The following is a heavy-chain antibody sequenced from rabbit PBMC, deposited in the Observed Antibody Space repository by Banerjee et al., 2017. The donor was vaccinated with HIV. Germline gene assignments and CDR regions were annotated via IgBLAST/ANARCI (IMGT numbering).Heavy chain of an antibody. J-gene: IGHJ4*01. CDR2: INTINDVT. V-gene: IGHV1S45*01. Sequence: QEQLVESGGDLVKPEGSLTLTCTASGFSFSSNYWICWVRQAPGKGLEWIGCINTINDVTWYASWAKGRFTISKTSSTTVTLQMTSLTAADTATYFCARDVNGGSYDFNLWGPGTLVTVS. CDR3: ARDVNGGSYDFNL. D-gene: IGHD5-1*01. CDR1: GFSFSSNYW.